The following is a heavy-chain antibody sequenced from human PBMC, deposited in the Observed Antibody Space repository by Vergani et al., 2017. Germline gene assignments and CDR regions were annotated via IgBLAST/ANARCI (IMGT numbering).Heavy chain of an antibody. D-gene: IGHD6-13*01. Sequence: EVQLVESGGGLVQLGRSLRLSCAASGFTFDDYAMHWVRQAPGKGLEWVSGINWISDSIAYADSVKGRFTISRDNAKNSLYLQMNSLRAEDTALYYCVKYIAASGNYWYFDLWGRGTLVTVSS. CDR1: GFTFDDYA. J-gene: IGHJ2*01. CDR3: VKYIAASGNYWYFDL. CDR2: INWISDSI. V-gene: IGHV3-9*01.